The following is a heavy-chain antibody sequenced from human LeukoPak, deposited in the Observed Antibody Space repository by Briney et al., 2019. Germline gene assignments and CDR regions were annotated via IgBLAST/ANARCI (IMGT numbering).Heavy chain of an antibody. CDR1: GYTFSGYY. J-gene: IGHJ4*02. Sequence: EASVKVSCKASGYTFSGYYMHWVRQAPGQGLEWMGRINPNSGGTNYAQKFQGRVTMTRDTSISTAYMELSRLRSDDTAVYYCARVTARGPYDSIGYSDYWGQGTLVTVSS. CDR2: INPNSGGT. V-gene: IGHV1-2*06. CDR3: ARVTARGPYDSIGYSDY. D-gene: IGHD3-22*01.